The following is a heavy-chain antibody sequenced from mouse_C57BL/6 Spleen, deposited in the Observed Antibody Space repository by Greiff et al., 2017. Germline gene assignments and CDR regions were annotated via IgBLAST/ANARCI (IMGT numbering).Heavy chain of an antibody. CDR2: IYPGDGDT. CDR1: GYAFSSYW. Sequence: VQLQQSGAELVKPGASVKISCKASGYAFSSYWMNWVKQRPGKGLEWIGQIYPGDGDTNYNGKFKGKATLTADKSSSTAYMQLSSLTSEDSAVYFCAREVNYYGSSYGYFDVWGTGTTVTVSS. V-gene: IGHV1-80*01. CDR3: AREVNYYGSSYGYFDV. J-gene: IGHJ1*03. D-gene: IGHD1-1*01.